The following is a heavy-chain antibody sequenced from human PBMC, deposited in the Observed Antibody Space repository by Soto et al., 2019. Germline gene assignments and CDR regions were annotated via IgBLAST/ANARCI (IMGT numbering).Heavy chain of an antibody. CDR2: IIPIFGTA. V-gene: IGHV1-69*13. Sequence: ASVKVSCKASGGTFSSYAISWVRQAPGQGLEWMGGIIPIFGTANYAQKFQGRVTITADESTSTAYMELSSLRSEDTAVYYCARDAVRGVNFGPGYYYGMDVWGQGTTVTVSS. CDR3: ARDAVRGVNFGPGYYYGMDV. J-gene: IGHJ6*02. CDR1: GGTFSSYA. D-gene: IGHD3-10*01.